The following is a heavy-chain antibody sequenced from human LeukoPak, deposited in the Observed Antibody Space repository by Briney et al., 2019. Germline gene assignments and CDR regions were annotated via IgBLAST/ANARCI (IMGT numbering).Heavy chain of an antibody. Sequence: PGGSLRLSCAASGFTFSSHGMSWVRQAPGKGLEWVGRIKSKTDGGTTDYAAPVKGRFTISRDDSKNTLYLQMNSLKTEDTAVYYCTTKYYYDSSGYYTSRGGLGYWGQGTLVTVSS. J-gene: IGHJ4*02. CDR3: TTKYYYDSSGYYTSRGGLGY. D-gene: IGHD3-22*01. CDR2: IKSKTDGGTT. CDR1: GFTFSSHG. V-gene: IGHV3-15*01.